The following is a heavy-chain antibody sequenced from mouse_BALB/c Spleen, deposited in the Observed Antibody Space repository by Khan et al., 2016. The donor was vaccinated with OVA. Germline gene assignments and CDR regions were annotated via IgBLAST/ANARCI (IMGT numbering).Heavy chain of an antibody. CDR1: GYTFTSYV. D-gene: IGHD1-1*01. V-gene: IGHV1S136*01. Sequence: EVQLQQSGPEVVEPGASVKLSCKASGYTFTSYVMHWVKQKPGQGLEWIGYIYPFNDATKYNEKFTGKVTLTSDKSSSTAYMELSSLTSEDSAVYYCAPDGTYYVSFAYWGQGTLVTVSA. CDR2: IYPFNDAT. CDR3: APDGTYYVSFAY. J-gene: IGHJ3*01.